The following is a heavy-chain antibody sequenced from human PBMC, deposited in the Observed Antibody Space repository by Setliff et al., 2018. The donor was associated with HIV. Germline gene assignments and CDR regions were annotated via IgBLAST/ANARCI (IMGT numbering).Heavy chain of an antibody. J-gene: IGHJ4*02. V-gene: IGHV1-3*01. CDR2: INAGNGNT. CDR3: ARTLFPSSSLFSN. CDR1: GYAFTSYA. D-gene: IGHD6-13*01. Sequence: ASVKVSCKASGYAFTSYAMHWMRQAPGQKLEWMGWINAGNGNTKYSQKFQDRVTITRDTSARTAYMELRLRSEDTAVYYCARTLFPSSSLFSNWGQGTLVTVSS.